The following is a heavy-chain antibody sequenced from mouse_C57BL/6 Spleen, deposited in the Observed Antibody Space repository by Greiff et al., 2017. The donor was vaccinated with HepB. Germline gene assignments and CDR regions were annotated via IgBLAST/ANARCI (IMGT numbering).Heavy chain of an antibody. CDR3: ARGSTLWDY. CDR1: GYTFTSYW. Sequence: QVQLQQPGAELVKPGASVKLSCKASGYTFTSYWMQWVNQRPGQGLEWIGEIDPSDSYTNYNQKFKGKATLTVDTSSSTAYMQLSSLTSEDSAVYYCARGSTLWDYWGQGTTLTVSS. J-gene: IGHJ2*01. CDR2: IDPSDSYT. V-gene: IGHV1-50*01. D-gene: IGHD1-1*02.